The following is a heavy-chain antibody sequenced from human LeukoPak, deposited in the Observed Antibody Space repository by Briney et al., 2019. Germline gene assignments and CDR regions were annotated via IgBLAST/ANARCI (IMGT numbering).Heavy chain of an antibody. D-gene: IGHD3-10*02. J-gene: IGHJ6*04. CDR3: AELGITMIGGV. Sequence: GESLRLSCAASGFTFSSYAMHWVRQAPGKGLEWVAVISYDGSNKYYADSVKGRFTISRDNSKNTLYLQMNSLRAEDTAVYYCAELGITMIGGVWGKGTTVTISS. CDR2: ISYDGSNK. V-gene: IGHV3-30*04. CDR1: GFTFSSYA.